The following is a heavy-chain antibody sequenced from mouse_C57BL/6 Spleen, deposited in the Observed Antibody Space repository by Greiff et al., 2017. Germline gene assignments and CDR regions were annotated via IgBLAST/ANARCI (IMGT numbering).Heavy chain of an antibody. V-gene: IGHV5-4*01. CDR2: ISDGGSYT. Sequence: EVKLVESGGGLVKPGGSLKLSCAASGFTFSSYAMSWVRQTPEKRLEWVATISDGGSYTYYPDNVKGQFTISRDNAKNNLYLQMSHLKSEDTAMYYCARDRGRPFDYWGQGTTLTVSS. J-gene: IGHJ2*01. D-gene: IGHD3-1*01. CDR1: GFTFSSYA. CDR3: ARDRGRPFDY.